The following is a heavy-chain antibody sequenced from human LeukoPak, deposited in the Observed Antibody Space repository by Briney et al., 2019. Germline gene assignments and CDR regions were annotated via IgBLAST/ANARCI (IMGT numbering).Heavy chain of an antibody. V-gene: IGHV3-21*04. J-gene: IGHJ4*02. CDR1: VFTFSNYN. CDR2: ISSSTSYK. Sequence: GGSLRLTCAASVFTFSNYNMNWVRQAPGKGLEWVSSISSSTSYKNYADSVKGRFTISRDNSKNTLYLQVNSLRAEDTAVYFCAKGPKKQMVGSRGYYFDFWGQGTLVTVSS. D-gene: IGHD6-13*01. CDR3: AKGPKKQMVGSRGYYFDF.